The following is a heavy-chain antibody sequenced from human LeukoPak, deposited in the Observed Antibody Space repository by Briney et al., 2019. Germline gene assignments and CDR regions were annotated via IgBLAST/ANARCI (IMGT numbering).Heavy chain of an antibody. J-gene: IGHJ4*02. V-gene: IGHV1-18*01. CDR2: VSAYNGNT. Sequence: ASVKVSCKASGYTFTSYGISWVRQAPGQGLEWMGWVSAYNGNTNYAQKLQGRVTITRDTSASTAYMELSSLRSEDTAVYYCARSFDSGSLLGYWGQGTLVTVSS. D-gene: IGHD1-26*01. CDR1: GYTFTSYG. CDR3: ARSFDSGSLLGY.